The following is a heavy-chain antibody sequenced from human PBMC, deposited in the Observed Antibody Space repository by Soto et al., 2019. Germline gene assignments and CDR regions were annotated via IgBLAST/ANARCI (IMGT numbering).Heavy chain of an antibody. V-gene: IGHV3-11*06. J-gene: IGHJ4*02. D-gene: IGHD2-8*01. CDR2: ISSSSSYA. Sequence: GGSLRLSCAASGFTFSDYYMNWIRQAPGKGLEWVSYISSSSSYAIYADSVKGRFTVSRDNAKNSLFLQMNSLRAEDTAIYYCARDSSVTPRPLDYWGQGTLGTSPQ. CDR1: GFTFSDYY. CDR3: ARDSSVTPRPLDY.